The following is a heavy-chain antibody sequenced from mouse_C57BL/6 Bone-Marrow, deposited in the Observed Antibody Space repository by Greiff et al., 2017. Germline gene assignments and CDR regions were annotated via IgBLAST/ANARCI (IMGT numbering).Heavy chain of an antibody. Sequence: EVQLVESGGDLVKPGGSLKLSCAASGFTFSSYGMSWVRQTPDKRLEWVATISSGGSYTYYPASVKGRFTISRDNAKNTLYLQMSSLKSEDTAMYYCARHYYGSRYYFGYWGQGTTLTVAS. CDR3: ARHYYGSRYYFGY. V-gene: IGHV5-6*01. CDR2: ISSGGSYT. CDR1: GFTFSSYG. J-gene: IGHJ2*01. D-gene: IGHD1-1*01.